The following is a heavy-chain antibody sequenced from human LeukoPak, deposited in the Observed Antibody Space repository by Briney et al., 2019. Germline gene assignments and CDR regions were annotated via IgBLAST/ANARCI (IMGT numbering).Heavy chain of an antibody. D-gene: IGHD1-26*01. J-gene: IGHJ5*02. CDR2: IYSGGST. Sequence: GGSLRLSCAASGFTVSSNYMSWVRQAPGKGLEWVSVIYSGGSTYYADSVKGRFTISRDNSKNTLYLQMNSLRAEDTAVYYCARDSLSGSYYDLWGQGTLFTVSS. CDR3: ARDSLSGSYYDL. CDR1: GFTVSSNY. V-gene: IGHV3-66*02.